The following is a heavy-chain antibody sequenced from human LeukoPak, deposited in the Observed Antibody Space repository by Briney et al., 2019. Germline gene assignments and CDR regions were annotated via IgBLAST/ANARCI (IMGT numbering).Heavy chain of an antibody. D-gene: IGHD1-26*01. J-gene: IGHJ4*02. V-gene: IGHV4-59*12. CDR2: ILYRGIS. Sequence: SETLSLTCAVSGGSISNYYWSWIRQPPGKGLEWIGHILYRGISNYNPSLKSRVTISVDTSKNQFSLKLSSVTAADTAVYYCARVEWELSHFDYWGQGTLVTVSS. CDR1: GGSISNYY. CDR3: ARVEWELSHFDY.